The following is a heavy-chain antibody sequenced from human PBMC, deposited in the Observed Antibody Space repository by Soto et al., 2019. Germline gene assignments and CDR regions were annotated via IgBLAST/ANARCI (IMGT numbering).Heavy chain of an antibody. CDR3: AGVPTFYQDSSGYKPFPS. D-gene: IGHD3-22*01. CDR1: GASIITDGYY. Sequence: QVQLQESGPGLVEPSQTLSLICTVSGASIITDGYYWTWIRQHPGKGLGWLGYIHYSGGATYSPCYTPSLQSRIDISVDMSKSLFSRKLTSVTAAETAVDYSAGVPTFYQDSSGYKPFPSWGQGTLVTVSS. J-gene: IGHJ5*02. CDR2: IHYSGGATYSP. V-gene: IGHV4-31*03.